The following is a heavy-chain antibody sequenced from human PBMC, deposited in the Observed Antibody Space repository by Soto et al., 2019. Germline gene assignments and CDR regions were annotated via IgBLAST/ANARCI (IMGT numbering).Heavy chain of an antibody. CDR3: ARGPILSDYDYVWGSYQADTYYYGMDV. Sequence: ASVKVSCKASGYTFTGYYMHWVRQAPGQGLEWMGRINPNSGGTNYAQKFQGRVTMTRDTSISTAYMELSRLRSDDTAVYYCARGPILSDYDYVWGSYQADTYYYGMDVWGQGTTVTVSS. CDR1: GYTFTGYY. V-gene: IGHV1-2*06. J-gene: IGHJ6*02. D-gene: IGHD3-16*02. CDR2: INPNSGGT.